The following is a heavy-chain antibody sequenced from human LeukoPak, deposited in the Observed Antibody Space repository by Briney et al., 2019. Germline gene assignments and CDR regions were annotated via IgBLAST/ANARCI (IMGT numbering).Heavy chain of an antibody. D-gene: IGHD6-19*01. Sequence: SLQLSCSAPGFTFGDHAMHWVRPPPGKGLEWVAGISYNSGSLGYADSVKGRFTISRDNGKQSLFLQMNSLRPEDTAVYFCAKVGAVSLESWGQGTLVTVSS. V-gene: IGHV3-9*01. CDR3: AKVGAVSLES. CDR2: ISYNSGSL. CDR1: GFTFGDHA. J-gene: IGHJ4*02.